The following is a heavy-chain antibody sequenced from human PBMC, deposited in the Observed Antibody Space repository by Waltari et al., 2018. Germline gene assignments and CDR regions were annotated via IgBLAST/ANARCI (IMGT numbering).Heavy chain of an antibody. Sequence: EVQLVESGGNLVQPGGSLRLSCAASGFTFSDDEMNWVRQAPGKGLEWVAYSSSTGSIIYYADSVKGRFTNSRDNAKNSLFLQMNSLRADDTAVYYCVRVASRRAGGDYWGQGTLVTVSS. CDR2: SSSTGSII. J-gene: IGHJ4*02. V-gene: IGHV3-48*03. CDR1: GFTFSDDE. CDR3: VRVASRRAGGDY.